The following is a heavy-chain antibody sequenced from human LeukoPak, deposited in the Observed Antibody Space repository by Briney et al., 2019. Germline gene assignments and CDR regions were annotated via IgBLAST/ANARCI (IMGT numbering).Heavy chain of an antibody. CDR2: IYPGDSDT. D-gene: IGHD6-19*01. J-gene: IGHJ6*03. Sequence: GESLKISCKGSGSSFTSYWIGWVRQMPGKGLEWMGIIYPGDSDTRYSPSFQGQVTISADKSISTAYLQWSSLKASDTAMYYCARHRIAVAGTSYYYYMDVWGKGTTVTVSS. CDR1: GSSFTSYW. CDR3: ARHRIAVAGTSYYYYMDV. V-gene: IGHV5-51*01.